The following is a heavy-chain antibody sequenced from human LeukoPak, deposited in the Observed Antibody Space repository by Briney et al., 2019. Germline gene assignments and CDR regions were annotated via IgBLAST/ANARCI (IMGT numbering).Heavy chain of an antibody. J-gene: IGHJ4*02. D-gene: IGHD5-18*01. CDR3: ARDGSYTMVKNY. CDR1: GGSISSGNYY. V-gene: IGHV4-39*07. Sequence: SETLSLTCTVSGGSISSGNYYWGWIRQPPGKGLEWIGSMYYSGSTYYNPSLKSRVTISVGTSKNQFSLKLRSVTAADTAVYYCARDGSYTMVKNYWGQGTLVTVSS. CDR2: MYYSGST.